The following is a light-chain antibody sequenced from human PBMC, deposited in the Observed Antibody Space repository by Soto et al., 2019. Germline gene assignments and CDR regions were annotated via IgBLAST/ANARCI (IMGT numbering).Light chain of an antibody. CDR2: GAP. J-gene: IGKJ3*01. CDR3: QQYGSSPT. CDR1: QSVSSN. V-gene: IGKV3-15*01. Sequence: EIVMTQSPATLSVSPGERATLSCRASQSVSSNLAWYQQKPGQAPRLLIYGAPTRATGIPARFSGSGSGTEFTLTISSLQSEDFAVYYCQQYGSSPTFGPGTKVDIK.